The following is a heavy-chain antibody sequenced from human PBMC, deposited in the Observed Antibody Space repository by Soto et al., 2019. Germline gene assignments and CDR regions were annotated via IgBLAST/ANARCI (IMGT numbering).Heavy chain of an antibody. D-gene: IGHD3-10*01. J-gene: IGHJ5*02. CDR1: GGSISSGDYY. Sequence: QVQLQESGPGLVKPSQTLSLTCTVSGGSISSGDYYWSWIRQPPWKGLEWIGYIYYSGSTYYNPSLNSRVTKSVDTSKYQFSLNLSSVTAADTAVYYCASVLLWFGEFTCGQGTLVTVSS. V-gene: IGHV4-30-4*01. CDR3: ASVLLWFGEFT. CDR2: IYYSGST.